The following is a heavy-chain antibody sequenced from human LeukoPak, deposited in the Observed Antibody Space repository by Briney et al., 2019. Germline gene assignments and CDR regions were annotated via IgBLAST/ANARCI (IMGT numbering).Heavy chain of an antibody. D-gene: IGHD2-15*01. CDR3: AAYCSGGSCYSYTMQAFDI. CDR2: INPNSGGT. CDR1: GYTFTGYY. J-gene: IGHJ3*02. V-gene: IGHV1-2*02. Sequence: ASVKVSCKASGYTFTGYYIHWVRQAPGQGLEWMGWINPNSGGTNYAQNFQGRVTMTRDMSISTAYMELSRLRSDDTAVYYCAAYCSGGSCYSYTMQAFDIWGQGTMVTVSS.